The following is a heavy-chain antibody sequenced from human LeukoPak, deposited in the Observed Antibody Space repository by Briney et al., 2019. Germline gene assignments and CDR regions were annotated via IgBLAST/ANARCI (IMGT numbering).Heavy chain of an antibody. V-gene: IGHV1-69*06. CDR1: GYTFTSYA. CDR3: ARDQGLWGGYDSSGYYRDY. J-gene: IGHJ4*02. D-gene: IGHD3-22*01. Sequence: SVKVSCKASGYTFTSYAISWVRQAPGQGLEWMGGIIPIFGTANYAQKFQGRVTITADKSTSTAYMELSSLRSEDTAVYYCARDQGLWGGYDSSGYYRDYWGQGTLVTVSS. CDR2: IIPIFGTA.